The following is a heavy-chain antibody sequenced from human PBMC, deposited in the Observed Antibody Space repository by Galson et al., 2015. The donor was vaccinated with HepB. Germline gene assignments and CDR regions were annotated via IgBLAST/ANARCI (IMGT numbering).Heavy chain of an antibody. V-gene: IGHV3-30-3*01. CDR3: ARDPVAARPDYFDY. CDR2: ISHDGTIT. Sequence: SLRLSCAASGFIFSNFAMHWVRQAPGKGLEWVGVISHDGTITDYTDSVKGRFTISRDDSKNTLFLQMNSLRVEDTAFYYCARDPVAARPDYFDYWGQGTLVTVSS. D-gene: IGHD6-19*01. CDR1: GFIFSNFA. J-gene: IGHJ4*02.